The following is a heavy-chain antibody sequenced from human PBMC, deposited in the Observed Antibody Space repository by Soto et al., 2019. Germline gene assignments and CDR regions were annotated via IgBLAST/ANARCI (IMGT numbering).Heavy chain of an antibody. CDR3: ARVPHSDYIWGSYRSYNWFDP. V-gene: IGHV1-18*01. D-gene: IGHD3-16*02. J-gene: IGHJ5*02. Sequence: ASVKVSCKASGYTFTSYGISWVRPAPGQGLEWMGWISAYNGNTNYAQKLQGRVTMTPDTSTSTAYMELRSLRSDDTAGYYCARVPHSDYIWGSYRSYNWFDPWGQGTLVTVSS. CDR2: ISAYNGNT. CDR1: GYTFTSYG.